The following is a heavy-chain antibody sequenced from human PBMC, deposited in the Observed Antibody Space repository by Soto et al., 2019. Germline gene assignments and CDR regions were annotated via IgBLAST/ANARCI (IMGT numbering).Heavy chain of an antibody. J-gene: IGHJ5*02. V-gene: IGHV4-34*01. CDR2: INHSGNT. D-gene: IGHD2-21*01. CDR3: ARGRGEFDA. Sequence: SETLSLTCAVYGASLSDNYCNWLRQPPGKGLEWIGEINHSGNTNYNPSLRSRVTISIDTSKNQLSLNLRSVSAADTAVYYCARGRGEFDACGPGIPVTVSS. CDR1: GASLSDNY.